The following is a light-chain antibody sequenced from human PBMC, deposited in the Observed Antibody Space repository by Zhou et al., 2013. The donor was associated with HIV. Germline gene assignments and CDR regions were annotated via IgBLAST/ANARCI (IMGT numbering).Light chain of an antibody. CDR3: QQYNSYPYT. V-gene: IGKV1-5*03. CDR2: KAS. Sequence: DIQMTQSPSALSASVGDRVTITCRTSQTINIWMAWYQQKPGRAPILLIQKASTLQTGVPSRFSGSGSGTEFTLTISSLQPDDFATYYCQQYNSYPYTFGQGTKLEIK. CDR1: QTINIW. J-gene: IGKJ2*01.